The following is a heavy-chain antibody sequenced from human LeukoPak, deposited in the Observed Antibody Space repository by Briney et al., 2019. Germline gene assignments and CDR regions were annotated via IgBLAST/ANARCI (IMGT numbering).Heavy chain of an antibody. CDR2: MNPNSGNT. D-gene: IGHD3-10*01. CDR3: ARVLWFGEKYFQH. J-gene: IGHJ1*01. CDR1: GYTLTELS. Sequence: ASVKVSCKVSGYTLTELSMHWVRQATGQGLEWMGWMNPNSGNTGYAQKFQGRVTMTRNTSISTAYMELSSLRSEDTAVYYCARVLWFGEKYFQHWGQGTLVTVSS. V-gene: IGHV1-8*01.